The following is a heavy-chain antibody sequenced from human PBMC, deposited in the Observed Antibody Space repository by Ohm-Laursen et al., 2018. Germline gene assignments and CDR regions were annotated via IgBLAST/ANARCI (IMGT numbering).Heavy chain of an antibody. V-gene: IGHV1-8*01. Sequence: ASVKVSCKASGYTFSSYGINWVRQAPGQGLEWMGWMNPNSGNTGYAQKFQGRVTMTRNTSTSTVYMELSSLRSEDTAVYYCARDPEKARFDYWGQGTLVTVSS. CDR1: GYTFSSYG. CDR2: MNPNSGNT. CDR3: ARDPEKARFDY. J-gene: IGHJ4*02.